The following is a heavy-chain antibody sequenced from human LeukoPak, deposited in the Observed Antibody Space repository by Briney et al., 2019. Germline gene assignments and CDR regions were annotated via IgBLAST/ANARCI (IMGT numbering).Heavy chain of an antibody. D-gene: IGHD3-22*01. CDR3: ARSYYYDSSGPAFDY. CDR1: GGSISSGGYS. J-gene: IGHJ4*02. Sequence: PSETLSPTCAVSGGSISSGGYSWSWIRQPPGKGLEWIGYIYHSGSTYYNPSLKSRVTISVDRSKNQFSLKLSSVTAADTAVYYCARSYYYDSSGPAFDYWGQGTLVTVSS. V-gene: IGHV4-30-2*01. CDR2: IYHSGST.